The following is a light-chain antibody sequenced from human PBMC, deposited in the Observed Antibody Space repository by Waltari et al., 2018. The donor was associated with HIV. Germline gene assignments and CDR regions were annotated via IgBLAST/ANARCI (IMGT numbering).Light chain of an antibody. V-gene: IGLV1-44*01. CDR3: AAWDDSLNGWV. J-gene: IGLJ3*02. CDR2: NN. Sequence: QSVLTQPPSASGTPGQRVTISCSGSSSNIGRDIVNWYQQLPGTAPKLLIYNNQRPSGVPDRFSGSKSGTSASLAISGLQSEDEADYYCAAWDDSLNGWVFGGGTKLTVL. CDR1: SSNIGRDI.